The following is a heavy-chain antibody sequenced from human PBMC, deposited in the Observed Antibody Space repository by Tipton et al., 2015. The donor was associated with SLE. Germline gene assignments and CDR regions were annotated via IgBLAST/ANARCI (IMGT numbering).Heavy chain of an antibody. D-gene: IGHD1-26*01. CDR3: ASGPVVGPFDF. Sequence: PGLVKPSETLSLTCTVSGDSISSSDFYWAWIRQPPGKGLEWIGTIYYSGNTYYNPSLMSRFTISVDTSKNQFSLKLSSVTTADTAVYYCASGPVVGPFDFWGQGSLVTVSS. V-gene: IGHV4-39*01. CDR2: IYYSGNT. J-gene: IGHJ4*02. CDR1: GDSISSSDFY.